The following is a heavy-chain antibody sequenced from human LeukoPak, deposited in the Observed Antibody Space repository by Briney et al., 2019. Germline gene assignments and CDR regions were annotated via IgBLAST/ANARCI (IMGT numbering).Heavy chain of an antibody. J-gene: IGHJ4*02. CDR2: INTSGGST. CDR1: GFTFSSYA. Sequence: PGESLRLSSAASGFTFSSYAMSWVRQAPGKGLEWVSGINTSGGSTAYADSVKGRFTISRDNPRNTLYMQMNSLRAEDTALYYCAIMHPYYDGNGYWVQWGQGTLVTVSS. CDR3: AIMHPYYDGNGYWVQ. D-gene: IGHD3-22*01. V-gene: IGHV3-23*01.